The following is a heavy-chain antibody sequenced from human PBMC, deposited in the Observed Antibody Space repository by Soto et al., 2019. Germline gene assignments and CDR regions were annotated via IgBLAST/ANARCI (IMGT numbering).Heavy chain of an antibody. V-gene: IGHV3-13*01. J-gene: IGHJ6*02. D-gene: IGHD6-6*01. Sequence: EVQLVESGGGLVQPGGSLRLSCAASGFTFSSYDMHWVRQATGKGLEWVSAIGTAGDTYYPGSVKGRFTISRENAKNSLYLQMNSLRAGDTAVYYCARAQGQLANYYYYGMDVWGQGTTVTVSS. CDR1: GFTFSSYD. CDR3: ARAQGQLANYYYYGMDV. CDR2: IGTAGDT.